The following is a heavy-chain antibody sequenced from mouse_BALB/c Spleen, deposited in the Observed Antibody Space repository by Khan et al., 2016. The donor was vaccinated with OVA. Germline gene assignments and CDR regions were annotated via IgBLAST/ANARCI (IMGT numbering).Heavy chain of an antibody. CDR3: VRDGAYHRNDGWFAY. CDR2: INPSNGYT. V-gene: IGHV1-4*01. Sequence: QVRLQQSGAELARPGASVKMSCKASGYTFTSYTIHWIKERPGQGLEWIGYINPSNGYTNYNQKFKDKATLTTDKSSTTAYPQLSSLTSDDSAVYNCVRDGAYHRNDGWFAYWGQGTLVTVSA. CDR1: GYTFTSYT. D-gene: IGHD2-14*01. J-gene: IGHJ3*01.